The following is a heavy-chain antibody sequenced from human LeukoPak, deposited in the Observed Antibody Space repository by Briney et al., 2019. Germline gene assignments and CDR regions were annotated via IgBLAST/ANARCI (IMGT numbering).Heavy chain of an antibody. CDR2: VYTSGST. V-gene: IGHV4-39*07. J-gene: IGHJ4*02. CDR3: AIESSSSSWAFDY. Sequence: SETLSLTCTVSGGSISSSSYYWGWIRQPPGKGLEWIGRVYTSGSTNYNPSLKSRVTISVDTSKNQFSLKLTSVTAADTAVYYCAIESSSSSWAFDYWGQGTLVTVSS. D-gene: IGHD6-6*01. CDR1: GGSISSSSYY.